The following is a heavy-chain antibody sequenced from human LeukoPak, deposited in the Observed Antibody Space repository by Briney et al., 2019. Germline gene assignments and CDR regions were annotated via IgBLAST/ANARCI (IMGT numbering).Heavy chain of an antibody. D-gene: IGHD6-13*01. J-gene: IGHJ4*02. CDR3: ASWAGTATGFSGPFDY. Sequence: GGSLRLSCAASGFTFSSSAMSWVRQAPGKGLEWLSTISGGGGSTYYADSVKGRFTISRDNSKNTLYLHMKSLRAEDTAVYYCASWAGTATGFSGPFDYWGQGTLVTVSS. CDR1: GFTFSSSA. CDR2: ISGGGGST. V-gene: IGHV3-23*01.